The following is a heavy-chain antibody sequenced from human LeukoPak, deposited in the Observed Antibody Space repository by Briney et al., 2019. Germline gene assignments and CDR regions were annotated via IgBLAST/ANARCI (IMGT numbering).Heavy chain of an antibody. CDR1: GFTFTSYW. Sequence: PGGSLRLSCAASGFTFTSYWMSWVRQAPGKGLEWVANIKQDGSEKYYVDSVKGRFTISRHNAENSLYLQMNSLRAEDTAVYYCAREPWAVARRGYYYYYFDVWGKGTTVTVSS. V-gene: IGHV3-7*01. D-gene: IGHD4-23*01. CDR2: IKQDGSEK. J-gene: IGHJ6*03. CDR3: AREPWAVARRGYYYYYFDV.